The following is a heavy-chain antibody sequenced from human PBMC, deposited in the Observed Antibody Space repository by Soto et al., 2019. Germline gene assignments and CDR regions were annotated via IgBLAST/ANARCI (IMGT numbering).Heavy chain of an antibody. CDR2: INPNSGGT. V-gene: IGHV1-2*04. CDR1: GYTFTGYY. Sequence: ASVKVSCKAAGYTFTGYYMHWVRQAPGQGLEWMGWINPNSGGTNYAQKFQGWVTMTRDTSISTAYMELSRLRSDDTAVYYCARGIAAAAARGMDVWGQGTTVTVSS. D-gene: IGHD6-13*01. CDR3: ARGIAAAAARGMDV. J-gene: IGHJ6*02.